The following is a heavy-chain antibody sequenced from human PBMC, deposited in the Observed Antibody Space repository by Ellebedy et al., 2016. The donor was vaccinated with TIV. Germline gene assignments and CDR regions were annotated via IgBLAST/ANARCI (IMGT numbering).Heavy chain of an antibody. V-gene: IGHV3-33*03. D-gene: IGHD3-3*01. J-gene: IGHJ4*02. CDR3: ARGYDFEDY. CDR1: GFTFSSYG. CDR2: IWYDGSNK. Sequence: GESLKISXAASGFTFSSYGMHWVRQAPGKGLEWVAVIWYDGSNKYYADSVKGRFTISKDNAKNSLYLQMNSLRAEDTAVYYCARGYDFEDYWGQGTLVTVSS.